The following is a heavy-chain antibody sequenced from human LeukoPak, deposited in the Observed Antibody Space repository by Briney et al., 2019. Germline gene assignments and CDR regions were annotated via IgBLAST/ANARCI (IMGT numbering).Heavy chain of an antibody. CDR1: GGSFSGYY. CDR3: ARGSCSSTSCYTV. D-gene: IGHD2-2*02. V-gene: IGHV4-34*01. J-gene: IGHJ4*02. Sequence: SETLSLTCAVYGGSFSGYYRSWIRQPPGKGLEWIGEINHSGSTNYNPSLKSRVTISVDTSKNQFSLKLSSVTAADTAVYYCARGSCSSTSCYTVWGQGTLVTVSS. CDR2: INHSGST.